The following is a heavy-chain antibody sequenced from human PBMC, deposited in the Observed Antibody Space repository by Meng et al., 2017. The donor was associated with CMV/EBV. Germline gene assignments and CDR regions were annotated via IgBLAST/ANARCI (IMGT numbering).Heavy chain of an antibody. CDR1: GGSISSYY. CDR2: IYYSGST. CDR3: ARLALLSETYYYGSGSYAPPGMDV. V-gene: IGHV4-59*01. D-gene: IGHD3-10*01. Sequence: GSLRLSCTVSGGSISSYYWSWIRQAPGKGLEWIGFIYYSGSTNYNPSLKSRVTISVDTSKNQFSLKRSSVTAADTAVYYCARLALLSETYYYGSGSYAPPGMDVWGQGTTVTVSS. J-gene: IGHJ6*02.